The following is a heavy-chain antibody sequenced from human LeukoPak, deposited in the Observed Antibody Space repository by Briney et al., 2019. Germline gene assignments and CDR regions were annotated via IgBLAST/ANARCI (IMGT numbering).Heavy chain of an antibody. J-gene: IGHJ3*02. D-gene: IGHD3-10*01. CDR2: IYSGGNT. Sequence: GGSLRLSCTVSGFTVSSNSMSWVRQAPGKGLEWVSFIYSGGNTHYSDSLKGRFTISRDNSKNTLYLQMNSLRVEDTAVYYCASRSGSDRWGAFDIWGQGTMVTVSS. CDR1: GFTVSSNS. CDR3: ASRSGSDRWGAFDI. V-gene: IGHV3-53*01.